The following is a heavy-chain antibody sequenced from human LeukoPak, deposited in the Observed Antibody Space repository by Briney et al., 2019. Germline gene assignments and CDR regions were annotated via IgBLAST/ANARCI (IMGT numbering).Heavy chain of an antibody. CDR2: INPSGGST. CDR1: GYTFTSYY. Sequence: ASVKVSCKASGYTFTSYYMHWVRQAPGQGLEWMGIINPSGGSTSYAQKFQGRVTMTRDTSTSTVYMELSSLRSEDTAVYYCAREATDSGGSCYSCDYYGMDVWGQGTTVTVSS. CDR3: AREATDSGGSCYSCDYYGMDV. D-gene: IGHD2-15*01. J-gene: IGHJ6*02. V-gene: IGHV1-46*01.